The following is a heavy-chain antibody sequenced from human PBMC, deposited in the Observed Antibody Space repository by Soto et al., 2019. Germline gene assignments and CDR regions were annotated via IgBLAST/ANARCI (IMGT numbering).Heavy chain of an antibody. D-gene: IGHD1-1*01. CDR3: ARTGGKKGYHFET. Sequence: PSETLSLTCTVSGGSISSSSYYWGWIRQPPGKGLEWIGSIYYSGSTYYNPSLKSRVTISVDTSKNQFSLKLSSVTAADTAVYYCARTGGKKGYHFETWGQGTMVTVSS. CDR1: GGSISSSSYY. V-gene: IGHV4-39*01. J-gene: IGHJ4*02. CDR2: IYYSGST.